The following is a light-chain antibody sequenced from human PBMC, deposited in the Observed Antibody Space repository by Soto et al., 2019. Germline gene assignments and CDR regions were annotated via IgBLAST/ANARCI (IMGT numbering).Light chain of an antibody. CDR1: QSISSY. CDR2: AAS. V-gene: IGKV1-39*01. J-gene: IGKJ5*01. Sequence: IQMTQSQSSLSASVGDRVTITCRASQSISSYLNWYQQKPGKAPKLLIYAASSLQSGVPSRFSGSGSGTDFTLTISSLQPEDFATYYCQQSYSTPRITFGQGTRLEIK. CDR3: QQSYSTPRIT.